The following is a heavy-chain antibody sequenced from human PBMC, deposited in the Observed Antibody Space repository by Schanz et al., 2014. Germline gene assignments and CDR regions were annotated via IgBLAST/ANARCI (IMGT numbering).Heavy chain of an antibody. D-gene: IGHD2-15*01. Sequence: VQLVESGGGVVQPGRSLRLSCAASGFTFRDYYMSWIRQAPGKGLEWVSGISGSGGSTYYADSVKGRFTISRDNSKNTLYLQMNTLRAEDTAVYYCARDRGYCSGGSCLTFDYWGQGTQVTVSS. J-gene: IGHJ4*02. CDR2: ISGSGGST. V-gene: IGHV3-23*04. CDR3: ARDRGYCSGGSCLTFDY. CDR1: GFTFRDYY.